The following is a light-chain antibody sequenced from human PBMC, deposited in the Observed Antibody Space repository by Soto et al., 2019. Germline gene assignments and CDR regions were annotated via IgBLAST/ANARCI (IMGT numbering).Light chain of an antibody. Sequence: EIVLTQSPSTLSSSPGERATLSCRASQSIGLAMAWYQHKPGQAPSLLIFDASQRATGIPARFRGSGSGTDFTLSISSLEPEDFAVYYCQQRTDRPPWTFGQGTKVESK. V-gene: IGKV3-11*01. CDR3: QQRTDRPPWT. J-gene: IGKJ1*01. CDR2: DAS. CDR1: QSIGLA.